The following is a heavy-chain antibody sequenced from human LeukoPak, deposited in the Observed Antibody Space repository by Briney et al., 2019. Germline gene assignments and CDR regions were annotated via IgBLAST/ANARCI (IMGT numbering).Heavy chain of an antibody. CDR3: ARGMVVAARDWFDP. V-gene: IGHV1-8*01. CDR1: GYTFTSYD. J-gene: IGHJ5*02. CDR2: MNPSSGNT. Sequence: EASVKVSCEASGYTFTSYDINWVRQATGQGLEWMGWMNPSSGNTGYAQKFQGRVTMTRNTSISTAYMELSSLRSEDTAVYYCARGMVVAARDWFDPWGQGTLVTVSS. D-gene: IGHD2-15*01.